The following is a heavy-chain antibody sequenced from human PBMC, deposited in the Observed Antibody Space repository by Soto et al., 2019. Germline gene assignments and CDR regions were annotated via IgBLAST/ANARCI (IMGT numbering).Heavy chain of an antibody. J-gene: IGHJ4*02. CDR3: AKGGLYATSWYEGY. Sequence: GVSLRLSCAASGFTFRNYAMSWVRQAAGKGLEWVSSISDSGDSTYNAASLKGRFTISRDNSKNTLYLQLNSLTADDTAVYYCAKGGLYATSWYEGYWGQGTLVTVSS. V-gene: IGHV3-23*01. CDR1: GFTFRNYA. CDR2: ISDSGDST. D-gene: IGHD6-13*01.